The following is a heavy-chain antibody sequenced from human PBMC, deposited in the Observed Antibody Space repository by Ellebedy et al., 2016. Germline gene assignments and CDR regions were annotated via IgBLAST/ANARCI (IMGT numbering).Heavy chain of an antibody. CDR3: ARGGLVPAAPFDY. CDR2: IDPSDSYT. J-gene: IGHJ4*02. CDR1: GYSFTSYW. D-gene: IGHD2-2*01. V-gene: IGHV5-10-1*01. Sequence: GGSLRLSXKGSGYSFTSYWISWVRQMPGKGLEWMGRIDPSDSYTNYSPSFQGHVTISADKSISTAYLQWSSLKASDTAMYYCARGGLVPAAPFDYWGQGTLVTVSS.